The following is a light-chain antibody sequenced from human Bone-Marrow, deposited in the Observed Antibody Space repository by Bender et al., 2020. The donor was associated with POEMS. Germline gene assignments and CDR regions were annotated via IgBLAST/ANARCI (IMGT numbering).Light chain of an antibody. J-gene: IGLJ3*02. CDR3: QAWDNKSWV. CDR2: DVS. CDR1: SSDIGGYDY. V-gene: IGLV2-14*03. Sequence: QTALTQPASVSGSPGQSITISCTGTSSDIGGYDYVAWYQQHPGKAPKLIIYDVSKRPSGVPDRFSGSNSGNTATLTISGTQPMDEADYYCQAWDNKSWVFGGGTKLTVL.